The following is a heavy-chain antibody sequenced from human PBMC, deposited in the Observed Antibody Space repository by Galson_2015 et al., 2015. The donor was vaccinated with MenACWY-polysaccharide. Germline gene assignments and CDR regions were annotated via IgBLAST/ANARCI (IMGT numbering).Heavy chain of an antibody. CDR3: ARGHYGFNY. J-gene: IGHJ4*02. CDR2: ISSSGST. D-gene: IGHD4-17*01. V-gene: IGHV3-48*03. CDR1: GFTFSSYE. Sequence: SLRLSCAASGFTFSSYETNWVRQAPGKGLEWVSYISSSGSTYYADSVKGRFTISRDNSKNTLYLQMNSLRAEDTAVYFCARGHYGFNYWGQGTLVTVSS.